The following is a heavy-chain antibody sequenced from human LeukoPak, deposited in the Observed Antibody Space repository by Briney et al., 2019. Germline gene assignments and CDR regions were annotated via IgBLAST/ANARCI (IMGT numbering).Heavy chain of an antibody. CDR2: IYPNNGGT. D-gene: IGHD5/OR15-5a*01. CDR3: ARVESISSAELGC. CDR1: GYTFSAYH. J-gene: IGHJ4*02. V-gene: IGHV1-2*02. Sequence: GASVKVSCKASGYTFSAYHIHWVRLAPGQGLEWMGWIYPNNGGTNYAQKFQGRVTMTLDTSGTTVYMELSGLASDDTAVYYCARVESISSAELGCWGQGTQVTVSS.